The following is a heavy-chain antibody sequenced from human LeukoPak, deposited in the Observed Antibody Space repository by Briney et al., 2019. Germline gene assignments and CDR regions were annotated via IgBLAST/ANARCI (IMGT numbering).Heavy chain of an antibody. CDR2: ISYDGSNK. V-gene: IGHV3-30-3*01. Sequence: GGSLRLSCAASGFTFSSYAMHWVRQAPGKGLEWVAVISYDGSNKYYADSVKGRFTISRDNSKNTLYLQMNSLRAEDTAVYYCARVRTAMVIDYWGQGTLVTVSS. CDR1: GFTFSSYA. D-gene: IGHD5-18*01. J-gene: IGHJ4*02. CDR3: ARVRTAMVIDY.